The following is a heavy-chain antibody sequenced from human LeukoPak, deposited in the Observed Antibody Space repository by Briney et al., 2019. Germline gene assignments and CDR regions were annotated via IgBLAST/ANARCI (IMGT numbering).Heavy chain of an antibody. V-gene: IGHV5-51*01. CDR2: ISPGDSDI. Sequence: GESLKISCKGSGYIFTTYWIAWVRQMPGKGLEWMGIISPGDSDIRYSPSFQGQVTISADKSISTAYLQWSSLKASDTAIYYCSRPIQDCRVGSCRGGVGFDIWGQGTEVTVSS. CDR1: GYIFTTYW. D-gene: IGHD2-15*01. CDR3: SRPIQDCRVGSCRGGVGFDI. J-gene: IGHJ3*02.